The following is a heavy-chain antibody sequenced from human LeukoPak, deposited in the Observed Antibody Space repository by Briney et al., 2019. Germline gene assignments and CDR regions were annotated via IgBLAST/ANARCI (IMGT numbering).Heavy chain of an antibody. D-gene: IGHD1-26*01. CDR1: GGSISSSSYY. CDR3: ARALGARDY. CDR2: IYYSGST. V-gene: IGHV4-39*07. J-gene: IGHJ4*02. Sequence: SETLSLTCTVSGGSISSSSYYWGWIRPPPGKGLEWIGSIYYSGSTYYNPSLKSRVTISVDTSKNQFSLKLSSVTAADTAVYYCARALGARDYWGQGTLVTVSS.